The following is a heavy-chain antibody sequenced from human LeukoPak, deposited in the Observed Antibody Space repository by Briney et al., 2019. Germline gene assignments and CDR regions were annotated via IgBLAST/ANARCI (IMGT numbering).Heavy chain of an antibody. D-gene: IGHD3-3*01. CDR1: GFTFSSYA. CDR2: ISAIGDST. Sequence: GGSLRLSCAASGFTFSSYAMSWVRQAPGKGLEWVSGISAIGDSTYYADSVKGRFTISRDNSKNTLYLQMNSLRAEDTAVYYCARGPRYDFWSGSRAFDIWGQGTMVTVSS. V-gene: IGHV3-23*01. J-gene: IGHJ3*02. CDR3: ARGPRYDFWSGSRAFDI.